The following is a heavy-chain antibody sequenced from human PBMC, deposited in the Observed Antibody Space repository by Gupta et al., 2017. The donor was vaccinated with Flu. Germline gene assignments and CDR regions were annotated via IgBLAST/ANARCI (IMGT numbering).Heavy chain of an antibody. D-gene: IGHD1-1*01. CDR2: IKTKTDLGAV. V-gene: IGHV3-15*01. CDR3: SVGLGRTDTDY. Sequence: RQAPGNGLRWVCRIKTKTDLGAVDYAAPMEGRFPISRADSESTLYLQMSSLRAEDTALYYCSVGLGRTDTDYWGQGTLVTVSS. J-gene: IGHJ4*02.